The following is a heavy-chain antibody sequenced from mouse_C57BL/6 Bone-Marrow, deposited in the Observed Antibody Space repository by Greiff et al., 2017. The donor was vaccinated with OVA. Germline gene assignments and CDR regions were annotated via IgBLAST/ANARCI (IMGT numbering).Heavy chain of an antibody. J-gene: IGHJ2*01. V-gene: IGHV5-9*01. CDR2: ISGGGGNT. CDR1: GFTFSSYT. CDR3: ARHGSSHDY. Sequence: EVQGVESGGGLVKPGGSLKLSCAASGFTFSSYTMSWVRQTPEKRLAWVATISGGGGNTYYPDSVKGRFTISRDNAKNTLYLQMSSLMSEDTALYYCARHGSSHDYWGQGTTLTVSS. D-gene: IGHD1-1*01.